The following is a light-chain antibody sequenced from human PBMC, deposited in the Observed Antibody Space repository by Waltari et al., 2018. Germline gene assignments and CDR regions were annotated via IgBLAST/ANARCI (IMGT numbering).Light chain of an antibody. CDR3: QQYNSYSHT. CDR2: KAS. Sequence: EIQMTQSPSILSASVGDRVTLTCRASQSIDTWLAWYQQKPGKAPELLISKASTLESGVPSRFRCRGSGTEFTLTISGLQPDDFATYYCQQYNSYSHTFGPGTKLEI. V-gene: IGKV1-5*03. J-gene: IGKJ2*01. CDR1: QSIDTW.